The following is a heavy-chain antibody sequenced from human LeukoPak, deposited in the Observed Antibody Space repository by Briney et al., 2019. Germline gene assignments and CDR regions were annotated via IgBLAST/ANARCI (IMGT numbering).Heavy chain of an antibody. CDR3: ARDVEMAI. V-gene: IGHV4-4*07. J-gene: IGHJ3*02. CDR2: IYTSGST. D-gene: IGHD5-24*01. CDR1: GGSISSFY. Sequence: TPSETLSLTCTVSGGSISSFYWSWIRQPAGKGLEWIGRIYTSGSTNYNPSLKSRVTISVDKSKNQFSLKLSAVTAAETAVYYCARDVEMAIWGQGTMVTVSS.